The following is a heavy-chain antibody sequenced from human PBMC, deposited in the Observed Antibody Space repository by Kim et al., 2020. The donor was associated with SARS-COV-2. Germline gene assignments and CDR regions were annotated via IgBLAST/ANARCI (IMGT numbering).Heavy chain of an antibody. CDR3: AKDLYYGSGSCFDY. J-gene: IGHJ4*02. D-gene: IGHD3-10*01. V-gene: IGHV3-23*01. Sequence: ADSVKGRFTISRDNSKNTLYLQMNSLRAEDTAVYYCAKDLYYGSGSCFDYWGQGTLVTVSS.